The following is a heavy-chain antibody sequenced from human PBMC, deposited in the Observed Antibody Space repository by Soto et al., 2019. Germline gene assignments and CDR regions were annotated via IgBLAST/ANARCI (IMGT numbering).Heavy chain of an antibody. J-gene: IGHJ4*02. Sequence: PGGSLRLSCAASGFTFSSYGMHWVRQAPGKGLEWVAVISYDGSNKYYADSVKGRFTISRDNSKNTLYLQMNSLRAEDTAVYYCAKVDRIRLVRGDYYFDYWGQGTLVTVSS. V-gene: IGHV3-30*18. CDR3: AKVDRIRLVRGDYYFDY. D-gene: IGHD3-10*01. CDR1: GFTFSSYG. CDR2: ISYDGSNK.